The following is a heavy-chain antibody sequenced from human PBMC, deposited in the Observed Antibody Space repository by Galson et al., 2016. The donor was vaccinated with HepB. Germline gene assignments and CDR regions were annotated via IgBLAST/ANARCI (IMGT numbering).Heavy chain of an antibody. D-gene: IGHD2-15*01. V-gene: IGHV4-30-4*01. CDR2: IYYSGDT. J-gene: IGHJ5*02. CDR3: ARQSNDAGSCSGCDWFDP. CDR1: GGSINSGDYY. Sequence: TLSLTCTLSGGSINSGDYYWSWIRQPPGKGLEWIGNIYYSGDTNYSPSLKSRVAMSVDTSKNQFSLNVTSVTAADTAMYYCARQSNDAGSCSGCDWFDPWGQGTLVTVSS.